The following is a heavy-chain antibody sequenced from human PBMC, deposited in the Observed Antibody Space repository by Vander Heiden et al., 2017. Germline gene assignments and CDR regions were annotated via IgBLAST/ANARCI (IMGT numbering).Heavy chain of an antibody. Sequence: HVQLLQSGAEVTKPGASVQVSCQASGYTFPRYYMHWVRQAPGQGLEWMGIINPSGGSTSYAQKFQGRVTMTRETSTSTVYMELSSLRSEDTAVYYCARGGYYDSSGYPGHFDYWGQGTLVTVSS. CDR2: INPSGGST. D-gene: IGHD3-22*01. V-gene: IGHV1-46*03. CDR1: GYTFPRYY. J-gene: IGHJ4*02. CDR3: ARGGYYDSSGYPGHFDY.